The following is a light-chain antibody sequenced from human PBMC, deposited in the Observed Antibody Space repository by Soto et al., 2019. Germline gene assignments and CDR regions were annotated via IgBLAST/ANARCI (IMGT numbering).Light chain of an antibody. Sequence: QSVLTQPPSASGTPGQRVTISCSGSSSNIGSNSVNWYQQLPGTAPKLLIYSTNQRPSGVPDQFSGSKSDTSASLAISGLQSEDEADYYCAAWDDSLNGEVVFGGGTKVTVL. CDR2: STN. V-gene: IGLV1-44*01. CDR1: SSNIGSNS. J-gene: IGLJ2*01. CDR3: AAWDDSLNGEVV.